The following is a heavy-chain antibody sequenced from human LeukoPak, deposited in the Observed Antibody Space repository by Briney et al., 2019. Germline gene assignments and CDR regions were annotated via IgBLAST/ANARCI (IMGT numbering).Heavy chain of an antibody. CDR1: GYTFTGYY. D-gene: IGHD3-22*01. CDR2: INPNSGGT. CDR3: ARWGLSYYDGSGYYSFDY. V-gene: IGHV1-2*02. J-gene: IGHJ4*02. Sequence: ASVKVSCKASGYTFTGYYMHWVRQAPGQGLEWMGWINPNSGGTNYAQKFQGRVTMTRDTSISTAYMELSRLRSDDTAVYYCARWGLSYYDGSGYYSFDYWGQGTLVTVSS.